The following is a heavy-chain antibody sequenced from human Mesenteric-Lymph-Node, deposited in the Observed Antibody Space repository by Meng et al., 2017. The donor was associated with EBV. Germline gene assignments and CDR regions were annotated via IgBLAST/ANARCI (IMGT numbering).Heavy chain of an antibody. J-gene: IGHJ4*02. D-gene: IGHD3-22*01. CDR3: AREGEVGYYESSGYYY. Sequence: VQLQESGPGLVKPSGTLSLPCPVSGGPVSSGTDYWSWIRQPPGKGLEWIGEIFPTGGTNYNPSLKSRVTISVDKSKNQFSLKLSSVTAADTAVYYCAREGEVGYYESSGYYYWGQGTLVTVSS. CDR1: GGPVSSGTDY. V-gene: IGHV4-61*01. CDR2: IFPTGGT.